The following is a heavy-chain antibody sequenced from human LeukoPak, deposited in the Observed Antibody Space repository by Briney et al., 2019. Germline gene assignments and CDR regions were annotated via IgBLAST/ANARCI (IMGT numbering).Heavy chain of an antibody. CDR1: GYMFTIYV. V-gene: IGHV7-4-1*02. J-gene: IGHJ4*02. D-gene: IGHD2-15*01. Sequence: ASVKVSSKASGYMFTIYVMDWVRQAPGQGLEWMGWINTNTGNPTYAQGFTGRFVFSLDTSVSTAYLQISSLKAEDTAVYYCARFPRYCSGGSCPYGYDYWGQGTLVTVSS. CDR3: ARFPRYCSGGSCPYGYDY. CDR2: INTNTGNP.